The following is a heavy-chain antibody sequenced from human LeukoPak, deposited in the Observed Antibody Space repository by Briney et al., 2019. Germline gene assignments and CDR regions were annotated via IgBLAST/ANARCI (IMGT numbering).Heavy chain of an antibody. V-gene: IGHV1-69*01. Sequence: SVKVSCKASGGTFSSYAISWVRQAPGQGLEWMGGIIPIFGTANYAQKFQGRVTITADESTSTAYMELSSLRSEDTAVYYCARDSRDCSSTSYYSYFDYWGQGTLVTVSS. CDR3: ARDSRDCSSTSYYSYFDY. CDR2: IIPIFGTA. J-gene: IGHJ4*02. D-gene: IGHD2-2*01. CDR1: GGTFSSYA.